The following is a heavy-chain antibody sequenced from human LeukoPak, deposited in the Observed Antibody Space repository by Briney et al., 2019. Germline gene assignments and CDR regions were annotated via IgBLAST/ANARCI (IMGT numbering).Heavy chain of an antibody. Sequence: SETLSLTCAVYGGSFSGSNWSWIRQPPGKGLEWIGEIYNSGSTIYNPSLKSRVTISVDTSKNQFSLNLISVTAADTAVYYYVRAYDYWGQGTLVTVSS. V-gene: IGHV4-34*01. CDR2: IYNSGST. CDR3: VRAYDY. J-gene: IGHJ4*02. CDR1: GGSFSGSN.